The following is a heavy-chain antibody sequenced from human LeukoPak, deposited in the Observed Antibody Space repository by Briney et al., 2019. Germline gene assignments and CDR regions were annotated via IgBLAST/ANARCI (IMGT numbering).Heavy chain of an antibody. Sequence: SETLSLTCAVYGGSFSGYYWSWIRQPPGKGLEWIGEINHSGSTNYNLSLKSRVTISVDTSKNQFSLKLSSVTAADTAVYYCARSYYYDSSGFDYWGQGTLVTVSS. V-gene: IGHV4-34*01. CDR3: ARSYYYDSSGFDY. CDR1: GGSFSGYY. D-gene: IGHD3-22*01. CDR2: INHSGST. J-gene: IGHJ4*02.